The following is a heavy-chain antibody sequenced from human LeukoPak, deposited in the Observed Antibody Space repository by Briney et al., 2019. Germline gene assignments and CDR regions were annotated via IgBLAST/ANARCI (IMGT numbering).Heavy chain of an antibody. CDR3: AREKYYGDYRNWFDP. CDR2: INPNSGGT. J-gene: IGHJ5*02. V-gene: IGHV1-2*02. D-gene: IGHD4-17*01. Sequence: ASVKVSCKASGYTFTGYYMHWVRQAPGQGLEWMGWINPNSGGTNYAQNFQGRVTMTRDTSISTAYMELSRLRSDDTAVYYCAREKYYGDYRNWFDPWGQGTLVTVSS. CDR1: GYTFTGYY.